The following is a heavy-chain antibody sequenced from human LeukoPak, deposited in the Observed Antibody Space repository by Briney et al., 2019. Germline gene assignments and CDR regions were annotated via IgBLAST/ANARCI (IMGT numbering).Heavy chain of an antibody. Sequence: GGSLRLSCVGSEFTFSTYWMSWVRQAPGKGREWLANIKQDGSEEYYVDSVKGRFTISRDNTKNSLYLQINSLRADDTAIYYCATEYKGYWGQGTLVSVSS. CDR2: IKQDGSEE. V-gene: IGHV3-7*05. J-gene: IGHJ4*02. D-gene: IGHD2-15*01. CDR3: ATEYKGY. CDR1: EFTFSTYW.